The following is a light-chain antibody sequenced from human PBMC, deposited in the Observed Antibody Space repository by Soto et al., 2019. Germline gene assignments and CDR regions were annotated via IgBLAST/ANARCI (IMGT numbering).Light chain of an antibody. CDR1: QSISSY. CDR2: SAS. V-gene: IGKV1-39*01. J-gene: IGKJ4*01. CDR3: QQRSSNPPT. Sequence: DIQMTQSPSSLSASVGDRVTITCRASQSISSYLNWYQQKPGKAPNLLIYSASKLHSGVPSRFSGSGSGTDVALIISSLQPEDFATYYCQQRSSNPPTFGGGTRV.